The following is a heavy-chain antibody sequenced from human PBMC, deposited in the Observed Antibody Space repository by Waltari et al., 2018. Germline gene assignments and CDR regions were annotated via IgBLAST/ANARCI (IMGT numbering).Heavy chain of an antibody. CDR2: INHSGST. D-gene: IGHD1-26*01. Sequence: QVQLVESGGGSVQPGGSLRLSCAASGFTFSSYALRWVRQPPGKGLEWIGEINHSGSTNYNPSLKSRVTISVDTSKNQFSLKLSSVTAADTAVYYCARDVGKEDDYYYGMDVWGQGTTVTVSS. J-gene: IGHJ6*02. CDR3: ARDVGKEDDYYYGMDV. CDR1: GFTFSSYAL. V-gene: IGHV4-4*02.